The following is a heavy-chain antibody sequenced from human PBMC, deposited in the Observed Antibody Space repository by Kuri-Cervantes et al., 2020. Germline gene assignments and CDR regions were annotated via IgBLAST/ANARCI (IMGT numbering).Heavy chain of an antibody. Sequence: GSLRLSCTVSGGSISSYYWNWIRQPPGKGLEWIGYIYYSGSTYYNPSLKSRVTISVDKSKNQLSMKLSSVTDADTAVYYCARGHPGTFGGVALAFDIWGQGTMVTVSS. CDR2: IYYSGST. CDR1: GGSISSYY. J-gene: IGHJ3*02. CDR3: ARGHPGTFGGVALAFDI. D-gene: IGHD3-16*01. V-gene: IGHV4-59*12.